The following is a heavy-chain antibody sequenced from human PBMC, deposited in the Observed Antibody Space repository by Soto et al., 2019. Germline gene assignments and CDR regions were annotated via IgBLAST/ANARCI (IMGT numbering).Heavy chain of an antibody. D-gene: IGHD2-8*01. J-gene: IGHJ4*02. CDR1: EFTFTNYP. V-gene: IGHV3-23*01. CDR3: TNYAFNGAPKPGAFDH. Sequence: GGPLRPSWPAPEFTFTNYPMTWARQPPGQGLEWVSTITGSGDSTYYAGSVKGRFTISRDNSRNTLCLQMNSLRAEDTAVYYCTNYAFNGAPKPGAFDHWGQGTLVTVSS. CDR2: ITGSGDST.